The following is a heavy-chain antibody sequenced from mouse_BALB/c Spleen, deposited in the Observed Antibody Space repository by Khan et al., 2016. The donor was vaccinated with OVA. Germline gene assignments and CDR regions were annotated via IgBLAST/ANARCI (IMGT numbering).Heavy chain of an antibody. V-gene: IGHV5-6*01. D-gene: IGHD1-1*01. CDR1: GFTFSTYG. Sequence: EVELVESGGDLVKPGGSPKLSCTASGFTFSTYGMSWVRQAPDKRLEWVATVSTGGSYTYSPDSVTGRFTISRDNAKNTLYLQMSGLRSEDTAMFYCTRLAYYYDSEGFAYWGQGTLVTVSA. CDR2: VSTGGSYT. J-gene: IGHJ3*01. CDR3: TRLAYYYDSEGFAY.